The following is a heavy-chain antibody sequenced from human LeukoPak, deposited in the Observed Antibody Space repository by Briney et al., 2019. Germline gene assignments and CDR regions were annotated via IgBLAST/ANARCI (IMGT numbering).Heavy chain of an antibody. V-gene: IGHV4-31*03. Sequence: PSETLSLTCTVSGGSISSGGYYWSWIRQHPGKGLEWIGYIYYSGNTYYNPSLKSRVTISVDTSKNQFSLKLSSVTAADTAVYYCAGDVDTAMVYWGQGTLVTVSS. CDR1: GGSISSGGYY. CDR2: IYYSGNT. CDR3: AGDVDTAMVY. J-gene: IGHJ4*02. D-gene: IGHD5-18*01.